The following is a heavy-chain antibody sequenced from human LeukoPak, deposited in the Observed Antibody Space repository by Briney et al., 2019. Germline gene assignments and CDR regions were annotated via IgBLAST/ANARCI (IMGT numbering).Heavy chain of an antibody. V-gene: IGHV4-30-4*01. Sequence: SETLSLTCTVSGGSISSGDYYWSWIRQPPGEGLEWIGYIYYSGSTYYNPSLKSRVTISVDTSKNQFSLKLSSVTAADTAVYYCARDLLNEGNHLDYWGQGTLVTVSS. D-gene: IGHD4-23*01. CDR1: GGSISSGDYY. CDR2: IYYSGST. J-gene: IGHJ4*02. CDR3: ARDLLNEGNHLDY.